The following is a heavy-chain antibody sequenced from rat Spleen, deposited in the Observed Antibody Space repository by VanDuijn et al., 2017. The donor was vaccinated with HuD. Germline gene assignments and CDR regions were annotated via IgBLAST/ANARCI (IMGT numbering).Heavy chain of an antibody. V-gene: IGHV5-7*01. CDR2: ILYDGSSA. Sequence: EVQLVESGGGLVQPGRSLKLSCAVSGFTFSDYAMAWVRQSPEKGLEWVATILYDGSSAYYRASVKGRFTISRNNAESTLYLQMDSLRSEDTATYYCAKVGHYYYSSYIYRELFDYWGQGVMVTVSS. D-gene: IGHD1-2*01. J-gene: IGHJ2*01. CDR1: GFTFSDYA. CDR3: AKVGHYYYSSYIYRELFDY.